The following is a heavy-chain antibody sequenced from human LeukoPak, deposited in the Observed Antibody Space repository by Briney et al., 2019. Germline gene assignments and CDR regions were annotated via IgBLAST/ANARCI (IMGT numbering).Heavy chain of an antibody. CDR2: INSDGSRT. CDR3: ARDGDSSGYYVNFDY. J-gene: IGHJ4*02. D-gene: IGHD3-22*01. CDR1: GFTFSSYW. V-gene: IGHV3-74*01. Sequence: GGSLRFSCAASGFTFSSYWMHWVRQSPGKGLVWVSRINSDGSRTSYADSVKGRVTISRDDAKNTLYLQMNSLRAEDTAVYYCARDGDSSGYYVNFDYWGQGTLATVSS.